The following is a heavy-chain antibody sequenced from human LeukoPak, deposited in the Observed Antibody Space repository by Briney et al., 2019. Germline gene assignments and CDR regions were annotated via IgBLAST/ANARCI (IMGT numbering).Heavy chain of an antibody. CDR1: RGTFSSYA. V-gene: IGHV1-69*06. J-gene: IGHJ3*02. CDR2: IIPIFGTA. CDR3: ATQTPDYDFWSGSAFDI. Sequence: SVKVSCKASRGTFSSYAISWVRQAPGQGLEWMGGIIPIFGTANYAQKFQSRVTITADKSTSTAYMELSSLRSEDTAVYYCATQTPDYDFWSGSAFDIWGQGTMVTVSS. D-gene: IGHD3-3*01.